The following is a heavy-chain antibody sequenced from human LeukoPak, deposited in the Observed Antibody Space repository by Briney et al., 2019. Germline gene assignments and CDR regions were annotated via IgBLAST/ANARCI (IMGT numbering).Heavy chain of an antibody. Sequence: EASVKVSCTASGFTFTGYYMHWVRQAPGQGLEWMGWINPNSGGTNYAQKFQGRVTMTRDTSISTAYMELSRLRSDDTAVYYCARDGSYDFWSGYLNYWGRGTLVTVSS. CDR1: GFTFTGYY. CDR3: ARDGSYDFWSGYLNY. D-gene: IGHD3-3*01. V-gene: IGHV1-2*02. J-gene: IGHJ4*02. CDR2: INPNSGGT.